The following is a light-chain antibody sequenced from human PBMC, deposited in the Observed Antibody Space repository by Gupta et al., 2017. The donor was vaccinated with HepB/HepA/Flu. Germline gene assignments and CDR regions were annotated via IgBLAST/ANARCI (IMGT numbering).Light chain of an antibody. CDR2: DAS. CDR1: QSISSY. Sequence: EIVLTQSPSTLSWSPGERATLSCRASQSISSYLVWYQQKPGQGPTLLIYDASKRATGIPARFSGSGSGTDFTLTISSLEPEDFAVYHCQQRTTWPLTFGGGTKVELK. V-gene: IGKV3-11*01. J-gene: IGKJ4*01. CDR3: QQRTTWPLT.